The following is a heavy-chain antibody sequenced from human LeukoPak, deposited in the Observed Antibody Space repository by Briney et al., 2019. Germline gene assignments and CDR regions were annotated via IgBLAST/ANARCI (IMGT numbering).Heavy chain of an antibody. Sequence: SETLSLTCAVYGGSFSGYYWSWIRQPPRKGLEWIGEINHSGSTNYNPSLKSRVTISVDTSKNQFSLKLSSVTAADTAVYYCARIVVPAATVDYWGQGTLVTVSS. V-gene: IGHV4-34*01. CDR3: ARIVVPAATVDY. CDR1: GGSFSGYY. J-gene: IGHJ4*02. D-gene: IGHD2-2*01. CDR2: INHSGST.